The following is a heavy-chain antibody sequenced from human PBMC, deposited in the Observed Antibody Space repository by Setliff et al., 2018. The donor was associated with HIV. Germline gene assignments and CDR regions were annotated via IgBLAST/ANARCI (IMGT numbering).Heavy chain of an antibody. J-gene: IGHJ4*02. D-gene: IGHD6-6*01. CDR1: GGSFSDYY. CDR2: IYNSGST. CDR3: ARRPYYFDS. Sequence: SETLSLTCAVYGGSFSDYYWSWIRQPPGKGLEWIGEIYNSGSTIYNPSLKSRVTISVDTSKNQFSLKLSSVTAADTAVYYCARRPYYFDSWGQGTLVTVSS. V-gene: IGHV4-34*01.